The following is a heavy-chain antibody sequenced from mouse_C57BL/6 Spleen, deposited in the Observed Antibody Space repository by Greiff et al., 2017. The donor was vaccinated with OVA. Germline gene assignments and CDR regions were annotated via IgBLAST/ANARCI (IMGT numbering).Heavy chain of an antibody. Sequence: VQLQQPGAELVRPGSSVKLSCKASGYTFTSYWMHWVQQRPIQGLEWIGNIDPSGSDTHYNQKFKDKATLTVDKTSSTAYMQLSSLTSEDSAVYYCALYYSNYVDYWGQGTTLTVSS. V-gene: IGHV1-52*01. D-gene: IGHD2-5*01. J-gene: IGHJ2*01. CDR2: IDPSGSDT. CDR3: ALYYSNYVDY. CDR1: GYTFTSYW.